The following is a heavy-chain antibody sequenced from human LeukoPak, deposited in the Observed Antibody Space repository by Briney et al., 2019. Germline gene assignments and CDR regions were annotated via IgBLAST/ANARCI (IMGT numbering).Heavy chain of an antibody. CDR2: ISGSGGST. Sequence: LSLTCTVSGGSISSGGYYWSWVRQAPGKGLEWVSAISGSGGSTYYADSVKGRFTISRDNSKNTLYLQMNSLRAEDTAVYYCAKDRPIAVAGDEAYWGQGTLVTVSS. V-gene: IGHV3-23*01. D-gene: IGHD6-19*01. J-gene: IGHJ4*02. CDR1: GGSISSGGYY. CDR3: AKDRPIAVAGDEAY.